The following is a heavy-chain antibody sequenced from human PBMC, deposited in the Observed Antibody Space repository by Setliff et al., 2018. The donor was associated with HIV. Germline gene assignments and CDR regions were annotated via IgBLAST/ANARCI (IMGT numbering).Heavy chain of an antibody. CDR3: ARGLYGSGSFFFDS. CDR1: GGSIRSYY. J-gene: IGHJ4*02. CDR2: MFVGESP. Sequence: PSETLSLTCSVSGGSIRSYYWSWIRQPAGKGLEWVGRMFVGESPNYNPSLKSRLSISVDTSKRQFSLKLTSATAADTAVYYCARGLYGSGSFFFDSWGRGTLVTVSS. V-gene: IGHV4-4*07. D-gene: IGHD3-10*01.